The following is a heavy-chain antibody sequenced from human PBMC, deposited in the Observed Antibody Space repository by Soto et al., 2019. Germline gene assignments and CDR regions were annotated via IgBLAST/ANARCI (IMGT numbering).Heavy chain of an antibody. D-gene: IGHD3-22*01. CDR2: INPNSGGT. J-gene: IGHJ3*02. V-gene: IGHV1-2*04. Sequence: ASLKVSCKASGYTFTGYYMHWVRQAPGQGLEWMGWINPNSGGTNYAQKFQGWVTMTRDTSISTAYMELSRLRSDDTAVYYCARAAVYYDRKAYDAFDIWGQWTMVTVSS. CDR1: GYTFTGYY. CDR3: ARAAVYYDRKAYDAFDI.